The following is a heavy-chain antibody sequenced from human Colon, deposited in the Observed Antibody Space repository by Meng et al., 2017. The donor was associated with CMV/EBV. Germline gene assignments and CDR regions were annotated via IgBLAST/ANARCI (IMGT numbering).Heavy chain of an antibody. CDR2: ISAYTGDT. J-gene: IGHJ1*01. CDR1: GYTFTNYG. D-gene: IGHD1-26*01. V-gene: IGHV1-18*01. Sequence: VQLVEYGAEVKKPGASVKGSCKASGYTFTNYGISWVRQAPGQGLEWMGWISAYTGDTYYAQKFQGRVTMTTDTSTSTAYMELRSLRSDDTAVYYCVRESQSGSYIYLQHWGQGTLVTVSS. CDR3: VRESQSGSYIYLQH.